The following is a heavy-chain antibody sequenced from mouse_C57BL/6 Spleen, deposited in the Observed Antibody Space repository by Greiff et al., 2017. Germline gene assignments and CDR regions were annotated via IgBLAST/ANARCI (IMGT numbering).Heavy chain of an antibody. Sequence: QVQLQQSGAELVRPGASVTLSCKASGYTFTDYEMHWVKQTPVHGLEWIGAIDPETGGTAYNQKFKGKAILTADKSSSTAYMELRRLTSEDSAVYYCTSRITTVVARYFDYWGQGTTLTVSS. CDR2: IDPETGGT. D-gene: IGHD1-1*01. V-gene: IGHV1-15*01. J-gene: IGHJ2*01. CDR3: TSRITTVVARYFDY. CDR1: GYTFTDYE.